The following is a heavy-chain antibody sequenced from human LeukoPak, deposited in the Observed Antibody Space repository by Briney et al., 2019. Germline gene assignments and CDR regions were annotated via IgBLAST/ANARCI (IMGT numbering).Heavy chain of an antibody. CDR1: GYTFTGYY. CDR3: ARGLGLRFLEGLFH. D-gene: IGHD3-3*01. Sequence: VASVKVSCKASGYTFTGYYMHWVRQAPGQGLEWMGWINPNSGGTNYAQKFQGRVTMTRDTSISTAYMELSRVRSDDTAVYYCARGLGLRFLEGLFHWGQGTLATVS. CDR2: INPNSGGT. J-gene: IGHJ4*02. V-gene: IGHV1-2*02.